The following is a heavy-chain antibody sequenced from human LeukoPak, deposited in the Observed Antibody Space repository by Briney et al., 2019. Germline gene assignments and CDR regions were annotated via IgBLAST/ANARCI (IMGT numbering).Heavy chain of an antibody. J-gene: IGHJ4*02. CDR3: AEEGRSQQTY. CDR2: IKEDGTET. D-gene: IGHD1-14*01. CDR1: GFMFSSNW. Sequence: GGSLRLSCAASGFMFSSNWMSWVRLAPGKGLEWVANIKEDGTETYYVDSVKGRFTISRDNAKNSLYLQMNSLRVEDTAVYYCAEEGRSQQTYWGQGTLDTVSP. V-gene: IGHV3-7*03.